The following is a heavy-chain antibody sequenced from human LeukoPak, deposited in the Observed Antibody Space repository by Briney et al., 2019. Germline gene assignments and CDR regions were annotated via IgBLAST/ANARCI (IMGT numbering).Heavy chain of an antibody. J-gene: IGHJ1*01. CDR1: GGSISSYY. CDR3: AVMEDDSSGYLYFQH. V-gene: IGHV4-59*12. Sequence: SETLSLTCTVSGGSISSYYWSWIRQPPGKGLEWIGYIYYSGSTNYNPSLKSRVTISVDTSKNQFSLKLSSVTAADTAVYYCAVMEDDSSGYLYFQHWGQGTLVTVSS. CDR2: IYYSGST. D-gene: IGHD3-22*01.